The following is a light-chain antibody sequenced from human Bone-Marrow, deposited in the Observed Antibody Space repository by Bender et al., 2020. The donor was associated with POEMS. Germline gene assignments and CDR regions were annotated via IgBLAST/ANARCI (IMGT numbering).Light chain of an antibody. CDR1: SSDVGGYNY. CDR3: CSYAGSSSWV. Sequence: QSALTQPASVSGSPGQSITISCTGTSSDVGGYNYVSWYQQHPGKAPKLLIYEVDDRPSGVSDRFSGSKSGNTASLTISGLHPEDEADYYCCSYAGSSSWVFGGGTRLTVL. J-gene: IGLJ3*02. CDR2: EVD. V-gene: IGLV2-23*02.